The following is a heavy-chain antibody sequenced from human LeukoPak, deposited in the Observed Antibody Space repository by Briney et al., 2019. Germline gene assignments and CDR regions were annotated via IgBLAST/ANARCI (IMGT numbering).Heavy chain of an antibody. Sequence: ASVKVSCKAAGHTFTTYNFYWVRQAPGQGLEWMGIVDPSDGATSYAQKFRGRVTMTRDMSTSTIYLELKSLRSDDTALYYCAGDRGRTFDFEFWGQGTQVTVS. CDR1: GHTFTTYN. D-gene: IGHD1-14*01. V-gene: IGHV1-46*01. CDR3: AGDRGRTFDFEF. CDR2: VDPSDGAT. J-gene: IGHJ4*02.